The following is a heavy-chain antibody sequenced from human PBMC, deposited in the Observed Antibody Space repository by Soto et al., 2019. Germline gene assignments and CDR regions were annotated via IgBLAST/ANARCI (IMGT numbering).Heavy chain of an antibody. CDR3: ATNYCSVSTHFDY. J-gene: IGHJ4*02. Sequence: QVQLVQSGAEVKKPGSPVRVSCTASGDTFNFYTISWVRQVPGQGPEWMGRIIPMLGMSNYAQKFQGRVTIMADKSTSPVYLNLSGLTSEDTAVDYCATNYCSVSTHFDYWGQGTLVTVSS. CDR1: GDTFNFYT. CDR2: IIPMLGMS. D-gene: IGHD3-10*01. V-gene: IGHV1-69*02.